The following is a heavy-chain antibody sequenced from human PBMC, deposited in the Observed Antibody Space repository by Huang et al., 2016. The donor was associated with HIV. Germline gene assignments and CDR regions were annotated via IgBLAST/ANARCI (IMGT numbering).Heavy chain of an antibody. V-gene: IGHV6-1*01. J-gene: IGHJ4*02. CDR1: GDSVSSDSGA. Sequence: QVQLQQSGPGLVKPSQTLSLSCAISGDSVSSDSGAWNWIRQSPSRGLEWLGRTYYRSKWYTNYAISVRSRITIKSDTSKNQFSLHLNSVTPEDTGVYYCTRGVRDFDSWGQGTLVTVSS. CDR2: TYYRSKWYT. D-gene: IGHD3-3*01. CDR3: TRGVRDFDS.